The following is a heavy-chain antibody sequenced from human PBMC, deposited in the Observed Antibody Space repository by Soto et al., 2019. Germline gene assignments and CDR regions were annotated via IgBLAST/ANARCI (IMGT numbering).Heavy chain of an antibody. D-gene: IGHD3-9*01. CDR2: ISSSSSTI. CDR1: GFTFSSYS. V-gene: IGHV3-48*02. J-gene: IGHJ6*02. CDR3: ASLGYYDILTGYYSLADYYGMDV. Sequence: PGGSLRLSCAASGFTFSSYSMNWVRQAPGKGLEWVSYISSSSSTIYYADSVKGRFTISRDNAKNSLYLQMNSLRDEDTAVYYCASLGYYDILTGYYSLADYYGMDVWGQGTTVTVSS.